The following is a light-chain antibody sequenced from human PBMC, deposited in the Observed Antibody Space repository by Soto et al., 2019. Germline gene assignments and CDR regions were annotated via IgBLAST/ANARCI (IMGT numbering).Light chain of an antibody. CDR1: QSFSSN. J-gene: IGKJ1*01. CDR2: GAS. CDR3: QQFNNWPRT. Sequence: EIVMTQSQATLSVSPGERATLSFRASQSFSSNLAWYQQKPGQAPRLLIYGASTRATGIPARFSGSGSGTEFTLTISSLQSEDFAVYYCQQFNNWPRTFGQGTKVDIK. V-gene: IGKV3-15*01.